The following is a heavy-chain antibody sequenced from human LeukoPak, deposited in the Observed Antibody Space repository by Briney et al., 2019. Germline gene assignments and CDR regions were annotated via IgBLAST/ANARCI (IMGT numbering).Heavy chain of an antibody. J-gene: IGHJ4*02. CDR3: ARAQWRRPDY. D-gene: IGHD5-12*01. CDR2: IKQDGSET. Sequence: PGGSLRLSCAASEFTFSGYWMSWFRQAPGKGLEWVATIKQDGSETDYVDSVKGRFTISRDNAKSSLCLQMNSLRIEDTAVYYCARAQWRRPDYWGQGTLVTVSS. V-gene: IGHV3-7*02. CDR1: EFTFSGYW.